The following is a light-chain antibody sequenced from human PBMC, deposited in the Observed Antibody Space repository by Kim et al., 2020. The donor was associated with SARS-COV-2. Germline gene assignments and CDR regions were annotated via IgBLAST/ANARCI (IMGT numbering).Light chain of an antibody. CDR2: RNN. V-gene: IGLV10-54*01. CDR1: RKDDGVHG. Sequence: PATPPGTGIRKDDGVHGAAWRLQHQSHPPTLLPCRNNNRPSGISEKLSASRSGNRASLTITGRQPEDEADYYCSAWDSGLSAWVFGGGTKLTVL. J-gene: IGLJ3*02. CDR3: SAWDSGLSAWV.